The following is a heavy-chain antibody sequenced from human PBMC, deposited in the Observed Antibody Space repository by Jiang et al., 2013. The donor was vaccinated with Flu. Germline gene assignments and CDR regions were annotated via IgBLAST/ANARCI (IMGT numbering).Heavy chain of an antibody. D-gene: IGHD3-22*01. Sequence: KPSETLSLTCTVSGGSISSYYWSWIRQPPGKGLEWIGYIYYSGSTNYNPSLKSRVTISVDTSKNQFSLKLSSVTAADTAVYYCASLDSAQMIAPIEIWGQGTMVTVSS. V-gene: IGHV4-59*01. CDR1: GGSISSYY. J-gene: IGHJ3*02. CDR2: IYYSGST. CDR3: ASLDSAQMIAPIEI.